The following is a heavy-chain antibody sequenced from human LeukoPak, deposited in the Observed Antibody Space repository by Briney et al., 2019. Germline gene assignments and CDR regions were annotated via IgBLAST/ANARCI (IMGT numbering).Heavy chain of an antibody. Sequence: GGSLRLSCAASGFTFSSYSMSWVRQAPGKGLEWVSSIISSSCYTYYADSVKGRFTISRDNAKNSLYLQMNSLRAEDTAVYYCARYNWNYVGKYYYYGMDGWRKGTTVTDSS. D-gene: IGHD1-7*01. CDR1: GFTFSSYS. J-gene: IGHJ6*04. CDR2: IISSSCYT. V-gene: IGHV3-21*01. CDR3: ARYNWNYVGKYYYYGMDG.